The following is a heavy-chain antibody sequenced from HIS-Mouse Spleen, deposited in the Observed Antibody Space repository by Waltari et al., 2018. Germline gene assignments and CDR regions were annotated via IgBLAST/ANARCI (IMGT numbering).Heavy chain of an antibody. CDR2: IYYSGST. Sequence: QLQLQESGPGLVKPSETLSLTCTVSGGPISSSSYYWGWIRQPPGTGLGWIGRIYYSGSTYYNPSLKGRVTISVDTSKNQFSLKLSSVTAADTAVYYCAREIPYSSSWYDWYFDLWGRGTLVTVSS. J-gene: IGHJ2*01. V-gene: IGHV4-39*07. D-gene: IGHD6-13*01. CDR1: GGPISSSSYY. CDR3: AREIPYSSSWYDWYFDL.